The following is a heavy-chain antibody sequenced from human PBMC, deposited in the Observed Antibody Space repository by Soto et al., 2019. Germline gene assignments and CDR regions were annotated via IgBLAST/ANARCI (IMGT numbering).Heavy chain of an antibody. V-gene: IGHV4-59*01. Sequence: SETLSLTCTVSGGSISSYYWSWIRQPPGKGLEWIGYIYYSGSTNYNPSLKSRVTISVDTSKNQFSLKLSSVTAADTAVYYCARGGSGSTYWGQGTLVTVSS. CDR2: IYYSGST. CDR1: GGSISSYY. D-gene: IGHD3-3*01. CDR3: ARGGSGSTY. J-gene: IGHJ4*02.